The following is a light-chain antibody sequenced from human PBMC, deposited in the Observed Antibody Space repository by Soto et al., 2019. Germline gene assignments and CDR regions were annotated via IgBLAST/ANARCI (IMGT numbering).Light chain of an antibody. CDR1: QSVLYRSNNKNY. V-gene: IGKV4-1*01. Sequence: DIVMTQSPASLAVSLGGRATINCKSSQSVLYRSNNKNYLAWYQQRPGQPPKLLIYWASTRESGVPDRFSGSGSGTDFTLTISSLQAEDVAVYYCQQYYSTPRTFGQGTKVEIK. J-gene: IGKJ1*01. CDR3: QQYYSTPRT. CDR2: WAS.